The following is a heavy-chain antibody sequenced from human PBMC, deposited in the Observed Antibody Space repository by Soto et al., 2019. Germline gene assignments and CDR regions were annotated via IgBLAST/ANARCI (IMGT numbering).Heavy chain of an antibody. CDR2: ISYDGSNK. V-gene: IGHV3-30*18. CDR3: AKDLEGYNWNSQDYYYYYCMDV. D-gene: IGHD1-7*01. J-gene: IGHJ6*02. CDR1: GFTFSSYG. Sequence: SGGSLRLSCAASGFTFSSYGMHWVRQAPGKGLEWVAVISYDGSNKYYADSVKGRFTISRDNSKNTLYLQMNSLRAEDTAVYYCAKDLEGYNWNSQDYYYYYCMDVWGQGTTVTVSS.